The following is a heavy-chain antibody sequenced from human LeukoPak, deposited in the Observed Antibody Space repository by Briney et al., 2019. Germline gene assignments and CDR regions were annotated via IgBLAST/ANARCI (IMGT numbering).Heavy chain of an antibody. D-gene: IGHD1-26*01. CDR3: AKVVLGDSAWPSGVDWFDP. CDR1: GASISSGGHY. Sequence: SETLSLTCTVSGASISSGGHYWTWIRQHPGKGLGWIGYIYNSASTYYNPSLESRVSISVDTSKNQFSLKLSAATAADTAVYYCAKVVLGDSAWPSGVDWFDPWGQGSLVTVSS. V-gene: IGHV4-31*02. CDR2: IYNSAST. J-gene: IGHJ5*02.